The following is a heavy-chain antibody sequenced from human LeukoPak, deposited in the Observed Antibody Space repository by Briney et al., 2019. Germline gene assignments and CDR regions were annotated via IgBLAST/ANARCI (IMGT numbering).Heavy chain of an antibody. CDR2: IIPIFGTA. Sequence: SVKVSCKASGGTLSSYAISWVRQAPGQGLEWMGGIIPIFGTANYAQKFQGRVTITADESTSTAYMELSSLRSEDTAVYYCAKHSSSWYGGIYYFDYWGQGTLVTVSS. D-gene: IGHD6-13*01. V-gene: IGHV1-69*13. J-gene: IGHJ4*02. CDR3: AKHSSSWYGGIYYFDY. CDR1: GGTLSSYA.